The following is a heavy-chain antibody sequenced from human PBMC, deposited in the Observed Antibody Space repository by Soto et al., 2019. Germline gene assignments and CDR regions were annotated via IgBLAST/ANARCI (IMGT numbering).Heavy chain of an antibody. CDR1: GGSISSGDYY. V-gene: IGHV4-30-4*01. CDR3: ARVPSSGWPYFFDY. J-gene: IGHJ4*02. Sequence: SETLSLTCTVSGGSISSGDYYWSWIRQPPGKGLEWIGYIYYSGSTYYNPSLKSRVTISVDTSKNQFSLYLQMNSLRAEDTAMYYCARVPSSGWPYFFDYWGLGTLVTVSS. D-gene: IGHD6-19*01. CDR2: IYYSGST.